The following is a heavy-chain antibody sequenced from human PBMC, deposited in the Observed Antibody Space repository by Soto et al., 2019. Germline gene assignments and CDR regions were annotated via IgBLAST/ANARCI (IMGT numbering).Heavy chain of an antibody. J-gene: IGHJ4*02. CDR1: GCSISSGGYY. Sequence: QVQLQESGPGLVKPSQTLSLTCTVSGCSISSGGYYCNWIRQLPGKGLEWIGYNHYTGSTFFNPSLKSRVTRAVDTSKNQFSLKLSSVTAADTAVYYCATGDLTAGELFFGFWGQGTLVTVSS. CDR2: NHYTGST. CDR3: ATGDLTAGELFFGF. V-gene: IGHV4-31*03. D-gene: IGHD3-10*01.